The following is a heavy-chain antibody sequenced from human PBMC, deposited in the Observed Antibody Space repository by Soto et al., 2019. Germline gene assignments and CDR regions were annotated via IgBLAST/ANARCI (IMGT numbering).Heavy chain of an antibody. CDR2: IKQDGSEK. CDR3: ARDIRSGYWHFDL. CDR1: GLTFSSYW. D-gene: IGHD3-22*01. Sequence: PGGSLRLSCAASGLTFSSYWMSWVRQAPGKGLEWVANIKQDGSEKYYVDSVKGRFTISRDNAKNSLYLQMNSLRAEDTAVYYCARDIRSGYWHFDLWGRGTLVTVSS. V-gene: IGHV3-7*03. J-gene: IGHJ2*01.